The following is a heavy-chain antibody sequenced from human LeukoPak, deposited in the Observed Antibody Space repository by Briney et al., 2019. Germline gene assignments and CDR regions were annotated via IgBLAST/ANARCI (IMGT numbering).Heavy chain of an antibody. J-gene: IGHJ5*02. Sequence: ASVKVSCKASGYTFTGYYMHWVRQAPGQGLEWMGWINPNSGGTNYAQKFQGRVTMTRGTSISTAYMELSRLRSDDTAVYYCARVRMRIVVVPAAMNWFDPWGQGTLVTVSS. V-gene: IGHV1-2*02. CDR2: INPNSGGT. D-gene: IGHD2-2*01. CDR3: ARVRMRIVVVPAAMNWFDP. CDR1: GYTFTGYY.